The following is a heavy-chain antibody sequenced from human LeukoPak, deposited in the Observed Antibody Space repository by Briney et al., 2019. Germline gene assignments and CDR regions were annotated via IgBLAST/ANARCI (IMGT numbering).Heavy chain of an antibody. CDR3: ARDRGMDYFGD. Sequence: GTTLRLSCGTSGLTFTNHGFHWLRQAADKGLEWVAFVRNDGFDTYHSNSVKGRFSISRDDSKNTVYLQMNSLRAEDTALYYCARDRGMDYFGDWGQGTQVTVSS. J-gene: IGHJ4*02. D-gene: IGHD2-15*01. CDR1: GLTFTNHG. CDR2: VRNDGFDT. V-gene: IGHV3-33*01.